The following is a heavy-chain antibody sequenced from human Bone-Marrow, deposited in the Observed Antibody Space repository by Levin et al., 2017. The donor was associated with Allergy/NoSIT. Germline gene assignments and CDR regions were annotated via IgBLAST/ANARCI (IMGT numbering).Heavy chain of an antibody. J-gene: IGHJ3*02. CDR2: IYYSGST. CDR1: GGSISSSSYY. Sequence: SETLSLTCTVSGGSISSSSYYWGWIRQPPGKGLEWIGSIYYSGSTYYNPSLKSRVTISVDTSKNQFSLKLSSVTAADTAVYYCAREVEPMIVVVITPWGPGFDIWGQGTMVTVSS. V-gene: IGHV4-39*02. D-gene: IGHD3-22*01. CDR3: AREVEPMIVVVITPWGPGFDI.